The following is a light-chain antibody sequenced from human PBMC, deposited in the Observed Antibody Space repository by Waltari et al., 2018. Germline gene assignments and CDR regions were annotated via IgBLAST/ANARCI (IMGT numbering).Light chain of an antibody. J-gene: IGLJ3*02. CDR3: QTFDRSLNGVWV. V-gene: IGLV1-40*01. Sequence: GTAPKRRSCVSRSRAVGVPDRFSGSKSGTSASLAITGLQAEDEADYYCQTFDRSLNGVWVFGGGTKLTVL. CDR2: VSR.